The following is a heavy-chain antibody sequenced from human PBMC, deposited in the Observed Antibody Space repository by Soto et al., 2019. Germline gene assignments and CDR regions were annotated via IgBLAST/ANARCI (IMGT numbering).Heavy chain of an antibody. J-gene: IGHJ6*02. CDR2: FDPEDGET. D-gene: IGHD6-19*01. CDR3: AKTKVAGTPYYYYGMDV. CDR1: GYTLTELS. V-gene: IGHV1-24*01. Sequence: ASVKVSCKVSGYTLTELSMHWVRQAPGKGLEWMGGFDPEDGETIYAQKFQGRVTMTEDTSTDTAYMELSSLRSEDTAVYYCAKTKVAGTPYYYYGMDVWGQGTTVTVSS.